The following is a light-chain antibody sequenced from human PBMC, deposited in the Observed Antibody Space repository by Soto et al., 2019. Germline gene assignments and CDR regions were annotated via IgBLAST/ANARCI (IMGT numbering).Light chain of an antibody. J-gene: IGLJ2*01. CDR1: SSDVGSYNL. Sequence: QSALTQPASVSGSPGQSITISCTGTSSDVGSYNLVSWYQHHPGKAPKLMIYEGSKRPSGISNRFSGSKSGNTASLTISGLQAEDEADYYCSSYTSTTTLVVFGGGTKVTVL. CDR2: EGS. CDR3: SSYTSTTTLVV. V-gene: IGLV2-14*02.